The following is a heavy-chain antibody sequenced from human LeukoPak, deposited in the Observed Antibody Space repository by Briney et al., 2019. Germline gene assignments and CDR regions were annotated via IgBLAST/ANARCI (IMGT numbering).Heavy chain of an antibody. V-gene: IGHV3-7*01. J-gene: IGHJ3*02. Sequence: GGSLRLSCAASGFTFSSYWMSWVRQAPGKGLEWVANIKQDGSEKYYVDSVKGRFTISRDNAKNSLYLQMNSLRAEDTAVYYCVRYGYYDSSGYYDDDAFDIWGQGTMVTVSS. CDR3: VRYGYYDSSGYYDDDAFDI. CDR1: GFTFSSYW. CDR2: IKQDGSEK. D-gene: IGHD3-22*01.